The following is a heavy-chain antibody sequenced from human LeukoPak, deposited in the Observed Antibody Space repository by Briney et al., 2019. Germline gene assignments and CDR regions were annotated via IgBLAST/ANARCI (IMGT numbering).Heavy chain of an antibody. Sequence: SQTLSLTCAVSGGSISSGGYSWSWIRQPPGKGLEWIGYFYHSGSTYNNPSLKSRVTISVDRSKNQFSLKLSSVTAADTAVYYCARAPDSSDYHYLDYWGQGTLVTVSS. V-gene: IGHV4-30-2*01. CDR3: ARAPDSSDYHYLDY. CDR2: FYHSGST. D-gene: IGHD3-22*01. J-gene: IGHJ4*02. CDR1: GGSISSGGYS.